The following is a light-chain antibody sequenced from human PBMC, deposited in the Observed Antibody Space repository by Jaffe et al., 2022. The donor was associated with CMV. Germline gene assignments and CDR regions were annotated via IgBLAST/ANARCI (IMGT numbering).Light chain of an antibody. CDR1: QEINRY. CDR2: DAS. Sequence: DVQLTQSPSSLSASVGDRVTITCQASQEINRYLNWYQQRPGKAPQLLIYDASNVQKGVPSRFSGSGYGSRFTFTINSLQPEDTATYYCQQYEILPLTFGGGTKVEIK. V-gene: IGKV1-33*01. J-gene: IGKJ4*01. CDR3: QQYEILPLT.